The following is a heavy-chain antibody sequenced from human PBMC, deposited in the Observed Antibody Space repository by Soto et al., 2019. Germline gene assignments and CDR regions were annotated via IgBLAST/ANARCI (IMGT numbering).Heavy chain of an antibody. CDR3: ARDRSAGDYFYYGMDV. D-gene: IGHD1-1*01. CDR1: GITFNRNG. CDR2: IWYDGSKT. Sequence: GSLRLSCAASGITFNRNGMHWVRQAPGKGLEWVAVIWYDGSKTAYSDSVKGRFTISRDNAKNTLYLQMNRVRAEDTAIYYCARDRSAGDYFYYGMDVWGQGTTVTVSS. J-gene: IGHJ6*02. V-gene: IGHV3-33*01.